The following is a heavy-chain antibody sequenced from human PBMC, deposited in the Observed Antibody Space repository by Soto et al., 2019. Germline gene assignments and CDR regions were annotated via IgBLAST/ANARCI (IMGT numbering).Heavy chain of an antibody. CDR2: ISSSSSYT. CDR3: ASEKTMGEGASDY. J-gene: IGHJ4*02. D-gene: IGHD3-16*01. V-gene: IGHV3-11*05. Sequence: QVQLVESGGGLVKPGGSLRLSCAASGFTFSDYYMSWIRQAPGKGLEWVSYISSSSSYTNYADSVKGRFTISRDNAKNSLYLQMNSLRAEDTAVYYCASEKTMGEGASDYWGQGTLVTVSS. CDR1: GFTFSDYY.